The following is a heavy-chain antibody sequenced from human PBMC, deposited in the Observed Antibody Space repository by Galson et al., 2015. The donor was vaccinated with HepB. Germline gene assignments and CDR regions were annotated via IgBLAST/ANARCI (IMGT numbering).Heavy chain of an antibody. V-gene: IGHV1-2*04. CDR2: INPNSGGT. CDR3: ARAGGGGSYYYYYMNV. D-gene: IGHD4-23*01. J-gene: IGHJ6*03. Sequence: QSGAEVKKPGESLKISCKASGYTFTGYYMHWVRQAPGQGLEWMGWINPNSGGTNYAQKFQGWVTMTRDTSISTAYMELSRLRSDDTAVYYCARAGGGGSYYYYYMNVWGKGTTVTVSS. CDR1: GYTFTGYY.